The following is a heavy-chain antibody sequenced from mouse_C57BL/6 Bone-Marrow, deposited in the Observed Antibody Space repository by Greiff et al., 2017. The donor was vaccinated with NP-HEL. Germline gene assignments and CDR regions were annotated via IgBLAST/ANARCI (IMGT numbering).Heavy chain of an antibody. Sequence: EVKVVESGGGLVKPGGSLKLSCAASGFTFSSYAMSWVRQTPEKRLEWVATISDGGSYTYYPDNVKGRFTISRDNAKNNLYLQMSHLKSEDTAVYYCARDGYGSSYGWYFDVWGTGTTVTVSS. CDR2: ISDGGSYT. V-gene: IGHV5-4*01. CDR1: GFTFSSYA. J-gene: IGHJ1*03. CDR3: ARDGYGSSYGWYFDV. D-gene: IGHD1-1*01.